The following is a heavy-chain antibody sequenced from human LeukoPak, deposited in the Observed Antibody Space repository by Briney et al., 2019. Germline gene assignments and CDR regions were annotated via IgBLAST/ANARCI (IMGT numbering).Heavy chain of an antibody. D-gene: IGHD2-2*01. CDR3: ARDEYVWVVIQLGLFDY. CDR2: ISSDGNNK. J-gene: IGHJ4*02. Sequence: PGGSLRLPCAASGLTFSSYAMHWVRQAPGKGLEWVAVISSDGNNKYYADSVKGRFTISRDNSKNTLYLQMNSLRAEDTAVYYCARDEYVWVVIQLGLFDYWGQGTLVTVSS. V-gene: IGHV3-30-3*01. CDR1: GLTFSSYA.